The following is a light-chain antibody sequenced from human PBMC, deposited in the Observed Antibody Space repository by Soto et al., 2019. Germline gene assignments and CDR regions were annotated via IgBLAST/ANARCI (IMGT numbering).Light chain of an antibody. Sequence: AIEITQSPSALSASVGDRVTITCRASQGIRNDLGWYQQQPGKAHKLLIYDASSLVRGVPSRFSGRGSGTEVTLTISSLQSEDFAVYYCQHYNNWPLTFGGGTKVDI. V-gene: IGKV1-6*01. J-gene: IGKJ4*01. CDR2: DAS. CDR1: QGIRND. CDR3: QHYNNWPLT.